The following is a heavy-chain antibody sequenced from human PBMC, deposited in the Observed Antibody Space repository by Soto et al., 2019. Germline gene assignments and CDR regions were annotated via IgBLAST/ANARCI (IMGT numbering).Heavy chain of an antibody. CDR2: IYPGDSDT. CDR1: GYSFTSYW. Sequence: GESLKISCKGSGYSFTSYWIGWVRQMPGKGLEWMGIIYPGDSDTRYSPSFQGQVTISADKSISTAYLQWSSLKASDTAMYYCARLDRTYYYGSGSYYTHFDYWGQGTLVTVSS. CDR3: ARLDRTYYYGSGSYYTHFDY. V-gene: IGHV5-51*01. D-gene: IGHD3-10*01. J-gene: IGHJ4*02.